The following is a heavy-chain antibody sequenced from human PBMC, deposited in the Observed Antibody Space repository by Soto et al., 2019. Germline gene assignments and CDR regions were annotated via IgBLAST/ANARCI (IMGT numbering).Heavy chain of an antibody. D-gene: IGHD4-17*01. J-gene: IGHJ4*02. Sequence: PSETLSLTCTVSGGSISSGGYYWSWIRQHPGKGLEWIGYIYYSGSTYYNPSLKSRVTISVDTSKNQFSLKLSSVTAADTAVYYCARRVTTVVAFDYWGQGTLVNVS. CDR2: IYYSGST. CDR1: GGSISSGGYY. CDR3: ARRVTTVVAFDY. V-gene: IGHV4-31*03.